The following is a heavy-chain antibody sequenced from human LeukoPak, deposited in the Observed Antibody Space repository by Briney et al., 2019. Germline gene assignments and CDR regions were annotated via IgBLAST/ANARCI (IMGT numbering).Heavy chain of an antibody. J-gene: IGHJ4*02. D-gene: IGHD2-21*02. CDR1: GFTFRSYA. CDR2: VSGDAPQT. CDR3: AKALDGRGHWYERGADY. Sequence: GGSLRLSCAASGFTFRSYAMSWVRQVPGEGLEWVATVSGDAPQTYDSDSLKGRFTISRNNSKNTVYLRMSSLRAEDTAIYFCAKALDGRGHWYERGADYWGQGTLVAVSS. V-gene: IGHV3-23*01.